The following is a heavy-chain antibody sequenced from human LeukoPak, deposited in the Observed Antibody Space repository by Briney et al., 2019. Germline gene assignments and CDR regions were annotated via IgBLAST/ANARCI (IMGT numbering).Heavy chain of an antibody. D-gene: IGHD5-24*01. Sequence: GASVKVSCKASGYTFTGYYMHWVRQAPGQGLEWMGWINPNSGGTNYAQKFQGWVTMTRDTSISTAYMELSRPRSDDTAVYYCARGWLVMVEMATIYAFDIWGQGTMVTVSS. CDR1: GYTFTGYY. CDR2: INPNSGGT. J-gene: IGHJ3*02. V-gene: IGHV1-2*04. CDR3: ARGWLVMVEMATIYAFDI.